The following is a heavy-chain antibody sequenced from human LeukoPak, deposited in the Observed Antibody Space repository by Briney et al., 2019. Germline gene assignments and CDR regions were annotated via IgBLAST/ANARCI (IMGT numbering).Heavy chain of an antibody. CDR2: IYYSGST. CDR3: ASGDNDPLFDY. CDR1: GGSFSGYY. V-gene: IGHV4-34*09. D-gene: IGHD1-1*01. J-gene: IGHJ4*02. Sequence: SETLSLTCAVYGGSFSGYYWSWIRQHPGRGLEWIGSIYYSGSTNYNPSLQGRVTISLDTSRNQFSLKLSSVTAADTAVYYCASGDNDPLFDYWGQGTLVTVSS.